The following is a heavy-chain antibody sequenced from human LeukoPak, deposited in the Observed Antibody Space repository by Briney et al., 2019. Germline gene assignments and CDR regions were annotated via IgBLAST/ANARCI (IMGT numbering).Heavy chain of an antibody. CDR1: EFTFSTSW. CDR2: IKADGSDT. V-gene: IGHV3-7*03. J-gene: IGHJ4*02. CDR3: ARDQGSGWWSFYY. Sequence: PGGSLRLSCAASEFTFSTSWMSWVRQAPGKGLEWVANIKADGSDTYYGDSVKGRFIISRDNAKNSLYLQMNRLRAEDSAVYFCARDQGSGWWSFYYWGRGTLVTVSS. D-gene: IGHD6-19*01.